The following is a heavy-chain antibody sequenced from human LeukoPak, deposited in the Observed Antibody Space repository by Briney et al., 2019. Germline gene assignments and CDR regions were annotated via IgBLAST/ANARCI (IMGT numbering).Heavy chain of an antibody. Sequence: GGSLRLSCAASGFTFSSYWMSWVRQAPGKGLEWVANIKQDGSEKYYVDSVKGRFTISRDNAKNSLYLQMNSLRAEDTAVYYCARRKFDWLLSFDYWGQGTLVTVSS. V-gene: IGHV3-7*01. CDR3: ARRKFDWLLSFDY. CDR2: IKQDGSEK. D-gene: IGHD3-9*01. J-gene: IGHJ4*02. CDR1: GFTFSSYW.